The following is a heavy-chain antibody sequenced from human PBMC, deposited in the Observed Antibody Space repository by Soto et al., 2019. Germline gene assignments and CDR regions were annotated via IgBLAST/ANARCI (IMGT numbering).Heavy chain of an antibody. CDR2: INPNSGNT. J-gene: IGHJ4*02. CDR3: ARVGTYYDSFDY. V-gene: IGHV1-8*01. D-gene: IGHD3-22*01. Sequence: ASVKVSCKASGYIFTNYDINWVRQATGQGLEYLGWINPNSGNTGYVQKFKGRVTMTRNTSINTAYMELNSLRSEDTAVYYCARVGTYYDSFDYWGQGTLVTVSS. CDR1: GYIFTNYD.